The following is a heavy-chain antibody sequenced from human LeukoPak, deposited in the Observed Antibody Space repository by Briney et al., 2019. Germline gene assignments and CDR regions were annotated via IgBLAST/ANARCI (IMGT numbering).Heavy chain of an antibody. D-gene: IGHD6-19*01. CDR2: ISYDGSNK. J-gene: IGHJ4*02. CDR1: GLTFSSYG. V-gene: IGHV3-30*03. CDR3: ARDPEEIAVAGYSNYFDY. Sequence: GGSLRLSCAASGLTFSSYGMHWVRQAPGKGLEWVAVISYDGSNKYYADSVKGRFTISRDNSKNTLYLQMNSLRAEDTAVYYCARDPEEIAVAGYSNYFDYWGQGTLVTVSS.